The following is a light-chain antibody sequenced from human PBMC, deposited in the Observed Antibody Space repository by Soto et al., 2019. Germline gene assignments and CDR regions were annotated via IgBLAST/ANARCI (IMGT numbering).Light chain of an antibody. Sequence: QSALTQPASVSGSPGQSITISCTGTSSDVGGYNYVSWYQQHAGKAPKVMVYEVSNRPSGFSNRFPGSKSGNTASLTISGLQAEDEADYYCSSYTSMSTRVFGGGTKLTVL. J-gene: IGLJ3*02. V-gene: IGLV2-14*03. CDR3: SSYTSMSTRV. CDR1: SSDVGGYNY. CDR2: EVS.